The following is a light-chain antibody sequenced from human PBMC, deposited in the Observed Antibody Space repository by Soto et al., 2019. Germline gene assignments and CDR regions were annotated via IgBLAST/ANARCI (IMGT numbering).Light chain of an antibody. CDR3: QSADSSGTWV. J-gene: IGLJ3*02. V-gene: IGLV3-25*03. Sequence: SYELTQPPSVSVSPGQTARITCYGDALPKQYAYWYQQKSGQAPVLVIYKDSERPSGIPERFSGSSSGTTVTLTISGVQAEDEADYYCQSADSSGTWVFGGGTQLTVL. CDR1: ALPKQY. CDR2: KDS.